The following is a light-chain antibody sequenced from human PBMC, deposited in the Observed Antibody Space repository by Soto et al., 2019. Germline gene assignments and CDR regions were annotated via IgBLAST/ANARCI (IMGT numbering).Light chain of an antibody. CDR1: SSDIGHYDY. CDR2: HVT. J-gene: IGLJ1*01. CDR3: CSLTTSHTYV. V-gene: IGLV2-14*03. Sequence: QSALTQPASVSGSPGQSITISCTGTSSDIGHYDYVSWYQQHPGKAPKLMIYHVTYRPSGVSNRHSGSKSGNSASLTISGLQADDEADYYCCSLTTSHTYVFGSGTKATVL.